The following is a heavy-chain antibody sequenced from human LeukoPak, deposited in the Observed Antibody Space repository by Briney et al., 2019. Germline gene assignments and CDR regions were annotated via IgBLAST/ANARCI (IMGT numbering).Heavy chain of an antibody. D-gene: IGHD4-17*01. V-gene: IGHV4-59*01. CDR1: GASISSYY. J-gene: IGHJ4*02. CDR3: AREGSMTTVKHYFDY. Sequence: SETLSLTCTASGASISSYYWSWIRQPPGKGLEWLGYIYYSGSNNYNPSLKSRVTISVDTSKNQFSLKVSSVTAADTAVYYCAREGSMTTVKHYFDYWGQGTLVTVSS. CDR2: IYYSGSN.